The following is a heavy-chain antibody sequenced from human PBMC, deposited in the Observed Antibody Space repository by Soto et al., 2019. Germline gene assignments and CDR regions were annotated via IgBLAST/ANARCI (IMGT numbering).Heavy chain of an antibody. D-gene: IGHD3-3*01. CDR1: GFTFSSYW. J-gene: IGHJ5*02. V-gene: IGHV3-7*01. CDR2: IKQDGSEK. Sequence: PGGSLRLSCAASGFTFSSYWMSWVRQAPGKGLEWVANIKQDGSEKYYVDSVKGRFTISRDNAKNSLYLQMNSLRAEDTAVYDGAKDRAASGWFDPWGQGNLVTVSS. CDR3: AKDRAASGWFDP.